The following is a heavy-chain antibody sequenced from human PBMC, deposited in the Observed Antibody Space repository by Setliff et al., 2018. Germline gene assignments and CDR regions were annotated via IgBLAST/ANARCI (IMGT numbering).Heavy chain of an antibody. D-gene: IGHD3-16*01. J-gene: IGHJ5*02. V-gene: IGHV1-2*02. CDR3: ARVAIMGPPS. Sequence: RASVKVSCKASGYAVTGYHIHWVRQAPGQGPEWMGWINPNTGGTNYAQKFQGRVTMTGDTSITTAYMELSSLRSDDTAVYYCARVAIMGPPSWGQGTLVTVSS. CDR1: GYAVTGYH. CDR2: INPNTGGT.